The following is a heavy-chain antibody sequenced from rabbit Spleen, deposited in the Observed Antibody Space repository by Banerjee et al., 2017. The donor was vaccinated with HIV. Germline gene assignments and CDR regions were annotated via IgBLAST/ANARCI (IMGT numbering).Heavy chain of an antibody. V-gene: IGHV1S40*01. CDR3: VNETYGLRGGGCVL. Sequence: QSLEESGGDLVKPGASLTLTCTASGFSFSSSDYMCWVRQAPGKGLEWIACIEGGSSAFSYFAKWAKGRFSISKTASATMTVQLTSPTAADAATDFSVNETYGLRGGGCVLWGQGTLVTVS. CDR1: GFSFSSSDY. J-gene: IGHJ3*01. CDR2: IEGGSSAFS. D-gene: IGHD1-1*01.